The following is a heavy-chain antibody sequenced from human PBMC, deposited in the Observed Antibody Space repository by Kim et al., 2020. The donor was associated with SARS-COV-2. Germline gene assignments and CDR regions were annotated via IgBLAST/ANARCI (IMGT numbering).Heavy chain of an antibody. V-gene: IGHV3-7*01. CDR1: GFTFSSYW. CDR3: ARDRRGGYSGYDQAPNAFDI. D-gene: IGHD5-12*01. Sequence: GGSLRLSCAASGFTFSSYWMSWVRQAPGKGLEWVANIKQDGSEKYYVDSVKDRFTISRDNAKNSLYLQMNSLRAEDTAVYYCARDRRGGYSGYDQAPNAFDIWGQGTMVTVSS. CDR2: IKQDGSEK. J-gene: IGHJ3*02.